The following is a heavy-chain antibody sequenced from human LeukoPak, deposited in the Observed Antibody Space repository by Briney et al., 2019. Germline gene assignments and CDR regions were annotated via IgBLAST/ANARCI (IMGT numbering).Heavy chain of an antibody. D-gene: IGHD1-14*01. CDR3: VRGDNRDY. J-gene: IGHJ4*02. CDR2: IGKTSGDM. V-gene: IGHV3-21*01. Sequence: PGGSLRLSCAASGFSLSTSTMNWVRQAPGKGLEWISSIGKTSGDMYYADSVRGRFTISRDNAKNSLFLLMNSLRVEDTSVYYCVRGDNRDYWGQGTLVTVSS. CDR1: GFSLSTST.